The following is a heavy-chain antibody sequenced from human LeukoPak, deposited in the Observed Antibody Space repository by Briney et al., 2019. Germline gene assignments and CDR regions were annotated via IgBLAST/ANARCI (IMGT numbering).Heavy chain of an antibody. CDR2: MWFDGSNI. Sequence: GRSLRLSCAASGXTFSSYGMHWVRQAPGKGLEWVAVMWFDGSNIYYADSVKGRFTISRDNSKNTLYLQMNSLRAEDTAVYYCARDYSSSWLRFFDYWGQGTLVTVSS. V-gene: IGHV3-33*01. D-gene: IGHD6-6*01. CDR3: ARDYSSSWLRFFDY. CDR1: GXTFSSYG. J-gene: IGHJ4*02.